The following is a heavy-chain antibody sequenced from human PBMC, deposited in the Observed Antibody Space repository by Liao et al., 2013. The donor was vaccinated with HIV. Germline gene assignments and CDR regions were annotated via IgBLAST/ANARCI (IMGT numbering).Heavy chain of an antibody. CDR2: IYTSGST. CDR1: GGSISSYY. CDR3: ARDYYDSSGYSVYYFDY. J-gene: IGHJ4*02. V-gene: IGHV4-4*07. D-gene: IGHD3-22*01. Sequence: QVRLQESGPGLVKPSETLSLTCTVSGGSISSYYWSWIRQPAGKGLEWIGRIYTSGSTNYNPSLKSRVTMSVDTSKNQFSLKLSSVTAADTAVYYCARDYYDSSGYSVYYFDYWGQGALVTVSS.